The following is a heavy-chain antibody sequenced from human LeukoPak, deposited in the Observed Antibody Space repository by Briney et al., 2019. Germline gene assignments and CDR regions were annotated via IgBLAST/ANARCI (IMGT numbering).Heavy chain of an antibody. CDR3: ARGRYYDSSARPYGMDV. V-gene: IGHV4-34*01. J-gene: IGHJ6*02. CDR1: GGSFSGYY. Sequence: NTSETLSLTCAVYGGSFSGYYWSWIRQPSGKGLEWIGEINHSGSTNYNPSLKSRVTISVDTSKNQFSLKLSSVTAADTAVYYCARGRYYDSSARPYGMDVWGQGTTVTVSS. D-gene: IGHD3-22*01. CDR2: INHSGST.